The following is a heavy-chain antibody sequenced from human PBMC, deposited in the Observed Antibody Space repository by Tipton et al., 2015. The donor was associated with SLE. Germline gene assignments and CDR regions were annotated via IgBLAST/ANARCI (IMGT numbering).Heavy chain of an antibody. CDR3: ARGGYSSGWYGDYFVY. J-gene: IGHJ4*02. CDR1: GGSINRSSFY. CDR2: IHYSGST. Sequence: TLSLTCIVSGGSINRSSFYWGWIRQPPGRRLEWIASIHYSGSTHYNPSLRSRVSISVDTSKNQFSLKLRSVTAADTAIYYCARGGYSSGWYGDYFVYCGQGTLVTVSS. V-gene: IGHV4-39*07. D-gene: IGHD6-19*01.